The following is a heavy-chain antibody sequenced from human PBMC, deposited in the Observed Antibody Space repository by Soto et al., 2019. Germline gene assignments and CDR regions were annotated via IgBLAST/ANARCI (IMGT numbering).Heavy chain of an antibody. CDR3: ARDPRPFRSGWVYFDY. CDR1: GYTFTSYA. CDR2: INAGNGNT. J-gene: IGHJ4*02. Sequence: EASVKVSCKASGYTFTSYAMHWVRQAPGQRLEWMGWINAGNGNTKYSQKFQGRVTITRDTSASTAYMELSSLRSEDTAVYYCARDPRPFRSGWVYFDYWGQGTLVTVSS. D-gene: IGHD6-19*01. V-gene: IGHV1-3*01.